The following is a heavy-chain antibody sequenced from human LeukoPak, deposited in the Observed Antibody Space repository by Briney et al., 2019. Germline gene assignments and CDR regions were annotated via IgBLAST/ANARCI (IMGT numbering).Heavy chain of an antibody. CDR3: ARDPAGTGGVY. J-gene: IGHJ4*02. CDR2: INHSGST. D-gene: IGHD6-13*01. CDR1: GGSFSGYH. Sequence: PSETLSLTCAVYGGSFSGYHWSWIRQPPGKGLEWIGEINHSGSTNYNPSLKSRVTISVDTSKNQFSLKLSSVTAADTAVYYCARDPAGTGGVYWGQGTLVTVSS. V-gene: IGHV4-34*01.